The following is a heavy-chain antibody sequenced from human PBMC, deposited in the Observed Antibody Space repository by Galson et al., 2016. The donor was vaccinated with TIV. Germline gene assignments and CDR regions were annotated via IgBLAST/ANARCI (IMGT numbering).Heavy chain of an antibody. D-gene: IGHD5-18*01. CDR3: ARDRGVMDTGFDI. J-gene: IGHJ4*02. V-gene: IGHV6-1*01. CDR2: TYYRSEWYT. CDR1: GASVSSNRAA. Sequence: AISGASVSSNRAAWNWIRQSPLRGLEWLGKTYYRSEWYTEYAESVKSRISINPDTSNNQVSLQLNFVTPEDTALYFCARDRGVMDTGFDIWGQGALVTVSS.